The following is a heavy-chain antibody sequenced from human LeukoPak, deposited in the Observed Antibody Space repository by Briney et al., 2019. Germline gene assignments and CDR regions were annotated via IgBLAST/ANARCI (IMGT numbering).Heavy chain of an antibody. CDR2: ISAYNGNT. D-gene: IGHD6-6*01. Sequence: ASVKVSCKASGYTFTSYGISWVRQAPGQGLEWMGWISAYNGNTNYAQKLQGRVTMTTDTSTSTAYMELRSLRSDDTAVYYCARGSSSSTTSHYYYYYYMDVWGKGTTVTVSS. CDR3: ARGSSSSTTSHYYYYYYMDV. V-gene: IGHV1-18*01. J-gene: IGHJ6*03. CDR1: GYTFTSYG.